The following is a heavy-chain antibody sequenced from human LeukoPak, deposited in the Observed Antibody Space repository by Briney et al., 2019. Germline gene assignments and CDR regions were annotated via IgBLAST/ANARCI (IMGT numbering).Heavy chain of an antibody. CDR2: INHSGST. CDR1: GGSFSGYY. J-gene: IGHJ4*02. CDR3: ARGPSYYDFWQEFDY. V-gene: IGHV4-34*01. D-gene: IGHD3-3*01. Sequence: SGTLSLTCAVYGGSFSGYYWSWIRQPPGKGLEWIGEINHSGSTNYNPSLKSRVTISVDTSKNQFSLKLSSVTAADTAVYYCARGPSYYDFWQEFDYWGQGTLVTVSS.